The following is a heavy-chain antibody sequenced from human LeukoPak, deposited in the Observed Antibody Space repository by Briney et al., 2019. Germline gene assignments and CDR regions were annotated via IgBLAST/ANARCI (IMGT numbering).Heavy chain of an antibody. CDR2: IHPSGGSA. CDR1: GYTFTSYF. CDR3: ARDASCSGGNCYAWFDP. Sequence: GAAVKVSCKASGYTFTSYFMHWVRQAPGQGLEWMGIIHPSGGSASYAQNFQGRVTMTRDTSTSTVYMELSSLRSEDTAVYYCARDASCSGGNCYAWFDPRGQGTLVTVSS. D-gene: IGHD2-15*01. J-gene: IGHJ5*02. V-gene: IGHV1-46*01.